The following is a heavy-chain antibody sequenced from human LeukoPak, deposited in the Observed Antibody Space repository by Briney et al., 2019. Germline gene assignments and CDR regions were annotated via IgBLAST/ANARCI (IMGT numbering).Heavy chain of an antibody. J-gene: IGHJ4*02. V-gene: IGHV4-34*01. CDR3: ARRRIAVAGTDDY. CDR1: GGSFSGYY. D-gene: IGHD6-19*01. CDR2: INHSGST. Sequence: SETLSLTCAVYGGSFSGYYWSWIRQPPGKGLEWIGEINHSGSTNYNPSLKSRVTISVDTSKNQFSLKLSSVTAADTAVYYCARRRIAVAGTDDYWGQGTLVTVSS.